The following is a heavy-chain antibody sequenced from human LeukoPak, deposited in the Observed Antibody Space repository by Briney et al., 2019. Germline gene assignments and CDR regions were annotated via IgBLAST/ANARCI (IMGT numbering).Heavy chain of an antibody. CDR2: ISAYNGNT. Sequence: ASVKVSCKASGYTFTSYGISWVRQAPGQGLEWMGWISAYNGNTNYAQKFQGRVTMTRDTSISTAYMELSRLRSDDTAVYYCARADIVLMVYAMGYWGQGTLVTVSS. J-gene: IGHJ4*02. CDR1: GYTFTSYG. V-gene: IGHV1-18*01. D-gene: IGHD2-8*01. CDR3: ARADIVLMVYAMGY.